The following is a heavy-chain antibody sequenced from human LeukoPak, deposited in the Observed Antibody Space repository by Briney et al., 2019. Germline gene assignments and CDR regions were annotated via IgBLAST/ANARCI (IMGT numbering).Heavy chain of an antibody. V-gene: IGHV1-69*13. CDR3: AREYDSSGYYGPLGWNY. D-gene: IGHD3-22*01. J-gene: IGHJ4*02. CDR1: GGTFSSYA. Sequence: VKVSCKASGGTFSSYAISWVRQAPGQGLEWMGRIIPIFGTANYAQKFQGRVTITTDESTSTAYMELSSLRSGDTAVYYCAREYDSSGYYGPLGWNYWGQGTLVTVSS. CDR2: IIPIFGTA.